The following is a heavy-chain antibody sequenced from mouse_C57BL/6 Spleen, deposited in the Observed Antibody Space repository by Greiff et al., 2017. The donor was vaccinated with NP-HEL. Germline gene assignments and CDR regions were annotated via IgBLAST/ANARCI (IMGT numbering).Heavy chain of an antibody. CDR3: ARRTTVVAHWYFDV. CDR2: ISSGGSYT. J-gene: IGHJ1*03. D-gene: IGHD1-1*01. Sequence: EVNVVESGGDLVKPGGSLKLSCAASGFTFSSYGMSWVRQTPDKRLEWVATISSGGSYTYYPDSVKGRFTISRDNAKNTLYLQMSSLKSEDTAMYYCARRTTVVAHWYFDVWGTGTTVTVSS. V-gene: IGHV5-6*02. CDR1: GFTFSSYG.